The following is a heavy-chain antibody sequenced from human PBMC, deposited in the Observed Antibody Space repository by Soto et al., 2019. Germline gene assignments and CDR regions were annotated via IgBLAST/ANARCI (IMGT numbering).Heavy chain of an antibody. CDR3: AMWSGCFSGFSGDCSSSFDY. J-gene: IGHJ4*02. D-gene: IGHD2-2*01. Sequence: ASVKVSCKVSGYTLIELSMHWARQAPAKELEWMGGFDPEDGETIYAQKFQGRVKMNEDTSTNTAYMELSRLRSEDTDVYYCAMWSGCFSGFSGDCSSSFDYWGQGTLVPVSS. V-gene: IGHV1-24*01. CDR2: FDPEDGET. CDR1: GYTLIELS.